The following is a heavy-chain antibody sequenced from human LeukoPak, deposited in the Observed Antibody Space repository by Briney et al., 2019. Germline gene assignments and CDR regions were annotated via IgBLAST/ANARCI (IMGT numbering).Heavy chain of an antibody. CDR2: INPSGGST. CDR3: ARASLGDLFYSDF. D-gene: IGHD3-16*01. J-gene: IGHJ4*02. Sequence: ASVKVSCKASGYTFTSNYMHWVRQAPGQGLEWMGIINPSGGSTSYAQKFQGRVTTTRDTSTSTVYMELSSLRSEDTAVYYCARASLGDLFYSDFWGQGTLVTVSS. V-gene: IGHV1-46*01. CDR1: GYTFTSNY.